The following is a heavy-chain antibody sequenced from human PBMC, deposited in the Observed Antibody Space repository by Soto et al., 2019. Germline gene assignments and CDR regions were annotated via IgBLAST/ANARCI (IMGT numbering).Heavy chain of an antibody. Sequence: ASVKVSCKASGYTFTSYGISWVRQAPGQGLEWMGWISAYNGNTNYAQKLQGRVTMTTDTSTSTAYMELRSLRSDDTAVYYCARVTQYYYGSGSYGFHWFDPWGQGTLVTVSS. CDR3: ARVTQYYYGSGSYGFHWFDP. J-gene: IGHJ5*02. V-gene: IGHV1-18*04. D-gene: IGHD3-10*01. CDR1: GYTFTSYG. CDR2: ISAYNGNT.